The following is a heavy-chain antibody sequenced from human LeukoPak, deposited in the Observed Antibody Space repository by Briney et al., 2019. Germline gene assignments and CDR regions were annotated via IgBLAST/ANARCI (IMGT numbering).Heavy chain of an antibody. J-gene: IGHJ3*01. D-gene: IGHD2/OR15-2a*01. CDR1: GYIFTGYY. V-gene: IGHV1-2*02. Sequence: ASVKVSFKASGYIFTGYYMHWVRQAPGQGLEWMGWINPDSGGTNNAQKFQGRVTMTRDTSISTAYMELSRLRSDDTAVYYCARTFYDTLDSDAFDFWGQGTMVIVSS. CDR2: INPDSGGT. CDR3: ARTFYDTLDSDAFDF.